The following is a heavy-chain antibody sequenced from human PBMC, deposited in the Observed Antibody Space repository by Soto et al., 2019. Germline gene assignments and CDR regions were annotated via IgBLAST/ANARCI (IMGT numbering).Heavy chain of an antibody. D-gene: IGHD2-15*01. CDR2: IMPDGSEK. CDR3: TRVRPGCSGSSCFSEY. J-gene: IGHJ4*02. Sequence: GGSLRLSCAASGFTCSSYWMSWVRQAPGKGLEWVGNIMPDGSEKFYVDSVKGRFSISRDNAKNSLYLQMNSLRVEDTAVYYCTRVRPGCSGSSCFSEYWGQGVVVTVSS. V-gene: IGHV3-7*05. CDR1: GFTCSSYW.